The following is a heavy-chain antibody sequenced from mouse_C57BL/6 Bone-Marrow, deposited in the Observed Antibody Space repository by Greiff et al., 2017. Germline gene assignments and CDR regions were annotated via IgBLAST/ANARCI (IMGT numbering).Heavy chain of an antibody. V-gene: IGHV10-3*01. CDR1: GFTFNTYA. CDR3: VRGPHYYGSRGYAMDY. CDR2: IRSKSSNYAT. J-gene: IGHJ4*01. Sequence: EVKLVESGGGLVQPKGSLKLSCAASGFTFNTYAMHWVRQAPGKGLEWVARIRSKSSNYATYYADSVKDRFTISRDDSQSMLYLQMNNLKTEDTAMYYCVRGPHYYGSRGYAMDYWGQGTSVTVSS. D-gene: IGHD1-1*01.